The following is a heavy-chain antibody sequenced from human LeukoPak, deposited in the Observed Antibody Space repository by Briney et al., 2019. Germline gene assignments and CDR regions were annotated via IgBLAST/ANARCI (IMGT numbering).Heavy chain of an antibody. CDR2: ISYDGSSK. Sequence: GSLRLSCAASGFPLDDYGMSWVRQAPGKGLEWVAVISYDGSSKYYADSVKGRFTISRDNSKNTLCLQMNSLRAEDTAVYYCARDQLRWDYDSSGLNALWYYGMDVWGQGTTVTVSS. V-gene: IGHV3-30*03. CDR3: ARDQLRWDYDSSGLNALWYYGMDV. CDR1: GFPLDDYG. J-gene: IGHJ6*02. D-gene: IGHD3-22*01.